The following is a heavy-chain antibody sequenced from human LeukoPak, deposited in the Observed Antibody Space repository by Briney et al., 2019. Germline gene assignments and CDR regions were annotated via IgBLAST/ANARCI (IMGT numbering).Heavy chain of an antibody. D-gene: IGHD2-21*02. CDR1: GYIFTDYY. J-gene: IGHJ5*02. CDR2: INPSGHWT. Sequence: ASVKVSCKASGYIFTDYYMHWVRQAPGQGLEWMGLINPSGHWTSYAQKFQGRVTLTRDVSTSTDYLELSSLRSEDTAVYYCARDNSVRDTAWWFDPWGQGTLVTVSS. CDR3: ARDNSVRDTAWWFDP. V-gene: IGHV1-46*01.